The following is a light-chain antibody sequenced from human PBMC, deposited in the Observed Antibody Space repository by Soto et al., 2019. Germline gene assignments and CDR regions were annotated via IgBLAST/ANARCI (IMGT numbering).Light chain of an antibody. CDR2: GAS. J-gene: IGKJ5*01. V-gene: IGKV3-20*01. CDR1: QSVSSSY. Sequence: EIVLTQSPGTLSLSPGEIATLSFSASQSVSSSYLAWYQQKPGQAPRLLISGASSRATGIPDRFSGSGSATDFTLTISRLEPEDFALYYCQQYGSSPITFGQGTRLEIK. CDR3: QQYGSSPIT.